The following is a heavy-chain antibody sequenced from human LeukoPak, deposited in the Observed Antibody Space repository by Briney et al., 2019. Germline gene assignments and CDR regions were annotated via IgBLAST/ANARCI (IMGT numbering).Heavy chain of an antibody. D-gene: IGHD3-10*01. CDR1: GYTFTGYY. Sequence: ASVKVSCKASGYTFTGYYMHWVRQAPGQGLEWLGWISPNSGGTNYAQKFQGWVTMARDTSISTAYMELSRLRSDDTAVYYCATGRDYFGSGNNDAFDIWGQGTMVTVSS. J-gene: IGHJ3*02. CDR3: ATGRDYFGSGNNDAFDI. CDR2: ISPNSGGT. V-gene: IGHV1-2*04.